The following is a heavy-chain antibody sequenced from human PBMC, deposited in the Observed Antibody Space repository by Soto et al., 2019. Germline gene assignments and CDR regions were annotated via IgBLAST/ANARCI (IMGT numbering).Heavy chain of an antibody. D-gene: IGHD3-10*01. V-gene: IGHV4-30-4*01. CDR1: GDSISSGESY. Sequence: SETLSLTCTVSGDSISSGESYWSWIRQPPGKGLEWIGFIYSSGSTYYNPSLKSRITISVDTSKNQFSLKLNSLTAADTAVYYCARDNYRARGHFDYWGRGTLVTVSS. J-gene: IGHJ4*02. CDR2: IYSSGST. CDR3: ARDNYRARGHFDY.